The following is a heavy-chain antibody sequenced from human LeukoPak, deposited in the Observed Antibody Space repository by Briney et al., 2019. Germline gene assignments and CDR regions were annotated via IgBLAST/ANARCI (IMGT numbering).Heavy chain of an antibody. V-gene: IGHV3-48*02. CDR1: GFTFSSYA. Sequence: GSLRLSCAASGFTFSSYAMSWVRQAPGKGLEWVSYISSSSGTIYYADSVRGRFTISRDDAKNSLYLQMNSLRDEDTAVYYCARVWHCTSTSCYDYWGQGTLVTVSS. CDR3: ARVWHCTSTSCYDY. CDR2: ISSSSGTI. J-gene: IGHJ4*02. D-gene: IGHD2-2*01.